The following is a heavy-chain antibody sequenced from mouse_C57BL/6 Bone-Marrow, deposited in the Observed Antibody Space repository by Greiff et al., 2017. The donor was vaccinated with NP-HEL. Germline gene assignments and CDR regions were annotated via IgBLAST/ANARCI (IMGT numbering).Heavy chain of an antibody. V-gene: IGHV14-4*01. Sequence: EVQLVESGAELVRPGASVKLSCTASGFNIKDDYMHWVKQRPEQGLEWIGWIDPENGDTEYASKFQGKATITADTSSNTAYLQLSSLTSEDTAVYYCTTSGVRGFYYAMDYWGQGTSVTVSS. CDR3: TTSGVRGFYYAMDY. CDR2: IDPENGDT. D-gene: IGHD2-13*01. J-gene: IGHJ4*01. CDR1: GFNIKDDY.